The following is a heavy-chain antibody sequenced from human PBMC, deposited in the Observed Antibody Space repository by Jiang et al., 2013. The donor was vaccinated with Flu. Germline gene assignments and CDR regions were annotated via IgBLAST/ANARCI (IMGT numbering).Heavy chain of an antibody. J-gene: IGHJ3*02. CDR3: ARVWDIVVVPAAHNAFDI. V-gene: IGHV4-34*01. D-gene: IGHD2-2*01. CDR1: GGSFSGYY. Sequence: SLTCAVYGGSFSGYYWSWIRQPPGKGLEWIGEINHSGSTNYNPSLKSRVTISVDTSKNQFSLKLSSVTAADTAVYYCARVWDIVVVPAAHNAFDIWGQGTMVTGSS. CDR2: INHSGST.